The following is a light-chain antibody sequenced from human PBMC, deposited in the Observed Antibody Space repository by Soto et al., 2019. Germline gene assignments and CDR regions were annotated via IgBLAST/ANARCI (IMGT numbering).Light chain of an antibody. Sequence: EIVLTQSPATLSLSPGERATLSYRASQSVSSYLAWYQQKPGQAPRLLIYDATNRATGIPASFCGSRSRTDFTLTSNTPALDDSAVYYWEERSNWPHVTFAGGTKVDIK. CDR3: EERSNWPHVT. J-gene: IGKJ4*01. CDR2: DAT. V-gene: IGKV3-11*01. CDR1: QSVSSY.